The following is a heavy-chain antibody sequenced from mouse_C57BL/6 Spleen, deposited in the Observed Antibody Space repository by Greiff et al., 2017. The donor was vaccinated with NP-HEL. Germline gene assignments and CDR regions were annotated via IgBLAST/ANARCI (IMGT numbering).Heavy chain of an antibody. J-gene: IGHJ2*01. CDR1: GYAFSSYW. V-gene: IGHV1-80*01. CDR3: ARSGNLSYHRKDYFDY. Sequence: QVQLQQSGAELVKPGASVKISCKASGYAFSSYWMNWVKQRPGKGLEWIGQIYPGDGDTNYNGKFKGKATLTADKSSSTAYMQLSSLTSEDSAVYFCARSGNLSYHRKDYFDYWGQGTTLTVSS. CDR2: IYPGDGDT. D-gene: IGHD1-1*01.